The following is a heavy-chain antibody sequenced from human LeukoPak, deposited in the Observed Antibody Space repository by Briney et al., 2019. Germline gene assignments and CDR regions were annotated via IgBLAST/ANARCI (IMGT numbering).Heavy chain of an antibody. CDR3: AKRRFTFFGVVHVFDI. V-gene: IGHV4-39*01. D-gene: IGHD3-3*01. CDR2: IYYSGST. CDR1: GGSISSSSYY. J-gene: IGHJ3*02. Sequence: PSETLSLTCTVSGGSISSSSYYWGWIRQPPGKGLEWIGSIYYSGSTYYNPSLKSRVTISVDTSKNQFSLKLSSVTAADTAVSYCAKRRFTFFGVVHVFDIGGKGKMATVS.